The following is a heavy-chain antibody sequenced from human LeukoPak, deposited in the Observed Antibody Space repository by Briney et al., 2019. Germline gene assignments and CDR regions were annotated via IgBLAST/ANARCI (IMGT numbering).Heavy chain of an antibody. J-gene: IGHJ4*02. CDR3: GRTYSSGWYDALSDY. Sequence: PGGSLRLSCAASGFTFSSYGMHWVRQAPGKGLEWVAVIWYDGSNKYYADSVKGRFTISRDNSKNPLYLQMNSLRAEETALYYWGRTYSSGWYDALSDYWGQGTLVTVSS. V-gene: IGHV3-33*01. CDR1: GFTFSSYG. D-gene: IGHD6-19*01. CDR2: IWYDGSNK.